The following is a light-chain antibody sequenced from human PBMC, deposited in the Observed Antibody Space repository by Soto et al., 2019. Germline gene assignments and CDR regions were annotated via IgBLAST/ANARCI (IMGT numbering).Light chain of an antibody. J-gene: IGKJ4*01. CDR1: QDIAIY. CDR3: QQLRMYTST. CDR2: AAS. V-gene: IGKV1-9*01. Sequence: IQMTQSTSTVSGSVGDRVTITCRASQDIAIYLAWYQQKPGEAPKLLIYAASTLYGGVPSRFSGSGSGTDFALTITSLKDEDVATYDGQQLRMYTSTFGGGTKVDIK.